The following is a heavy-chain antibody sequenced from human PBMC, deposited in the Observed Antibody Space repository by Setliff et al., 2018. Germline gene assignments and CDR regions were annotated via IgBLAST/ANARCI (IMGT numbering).Heavy chain of an antibody. Sequence: SETLSLTCNVSGDSINENHWTWIRQPPGKGLEWIGYIYTSGSTNYNPSLKSRFTISRDNAKNSLYLQWDSLRPDDTAFYYCARGHCTTISCFLDHWGQGIMVTVSS. V-gene: IGHV4-4*08. CDR1: GDSINENH. CDR2: IYTSGST. D-gene: IGHD2-8*01. CDR3: ARGHCTTISCFLDH. J-gene: IGHJ4*02.